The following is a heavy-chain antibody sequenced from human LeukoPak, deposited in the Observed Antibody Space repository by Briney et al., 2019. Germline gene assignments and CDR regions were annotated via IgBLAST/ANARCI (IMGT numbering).Heavy chain of an antibody. Sequence: SQTLSLTCTVSGGSISSGGYYWSWIRQPPGKGLEWIGYIYHSGSTYYNPSLKSRVTISVDRSKNQFSLKLSSVTAADTAVYYCAREDFYGMDVWGQGTTVTVSS. D-gene: IGHD3-3*01. CDR2: IYHSGST. V-gene: IGHV4-30-2*01. CDR3: AREDFYGMDV. CDR1: GGSISSGGYY. J-gene: IGHJ6*02.